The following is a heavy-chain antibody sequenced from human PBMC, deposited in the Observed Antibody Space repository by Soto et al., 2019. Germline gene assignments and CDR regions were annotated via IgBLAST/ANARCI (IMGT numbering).Heavy chain of an antibody. CDR2: INPNGGVT. Sequence: QVQLVQSGAEVRKPGASVTVSCRSSGDSFNDYYIHWVRQAPGQGFEWMGWINPNGGVTKYAQKFQGWVSMTRDTSSRTGYMQLSRLRSDDTAVYYCARERGGATATLDYYYFYMDVWGTGTTVTGSS. J-gene: IGHJ6*03. CDR3: ARERGGATATLDYYYFYMDV. CDR1: GDSFNDYY. V-gene: IGHV1-2*04. D-gene: IGHD5-12*01.